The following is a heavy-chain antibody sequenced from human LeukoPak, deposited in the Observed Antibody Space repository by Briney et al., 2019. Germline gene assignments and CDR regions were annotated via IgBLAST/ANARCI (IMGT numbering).Heavy chain of an antibody. Sequence: GGSLRLSCAASGFTFSSYSMNWVRQAPGKGLEWVSGINWNGGSTGYADSVKGRFTISRDNAKNSLYLQMNSLRAEDTALYYCARNTGDSSGYYYGLHYYYMDVWGKGTTVTVSS. CDR2: INWNGGST. CDR1: GFTFSSYS. J-gene: IGHJ6*03. V-gene: IGHV3-20*04. CDR3: ARNTGDSSGYYYGLHYYYMDV. D-gene: IGHD3-22*01.